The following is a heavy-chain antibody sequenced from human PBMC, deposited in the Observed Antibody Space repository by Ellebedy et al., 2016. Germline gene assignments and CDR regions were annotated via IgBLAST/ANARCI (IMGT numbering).Heavy chain of an antibody. J-gene: IGHJ4*02. V-gene: IGHV5-51*01. D-gene: IGHD1-26*01. CDR2: IYPGDSDI. Sequence: GESLKISXKGSGYSFTKYWIGWVRQMPGKGLEWMGIIYPGDSDIRYSPSFQGQVTISADKSISTAYLQWSSLKASDTAMFYCARDSGSQGYFDYWGQGTLVTVSS. CDR1: GYSFTKYW. CDR3: ARDSGSQGYFDY.